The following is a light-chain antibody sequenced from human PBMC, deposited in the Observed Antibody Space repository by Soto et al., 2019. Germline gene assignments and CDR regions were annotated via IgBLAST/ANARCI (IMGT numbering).Light chain of an antibody. CDR3: QVWDGLSDHVI. CDR1: NIESKS. V-gene: IGLV3-21*02. CDR2: DDS. Sequence: SYELTQPPSVSVAPGQTARITCGGNNIESKSVHWYQQRPGQAPVLVVHDDSDRPSGIPERISGSNSGNTATLTISRVEAGDEAEYYCQVWDGLSDHVIFGGGTKVTVL. J-gene: IGLJ2*01.